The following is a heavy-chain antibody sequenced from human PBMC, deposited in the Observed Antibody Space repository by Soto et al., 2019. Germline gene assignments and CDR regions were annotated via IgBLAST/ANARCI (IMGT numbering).Heavy chain of an antibody. CDR2: FDPEDGET. CDR3: ATDASSSHHAFDI. D-gene: IGHD6-13*01. V-gene: IGHV1-24*01. Sequence: GASVKVSCKVSGYTLTELSMHWVRQAPGKGLEWMGGFDPEDGETIYAQKFQGRVTMTGDTSTDTAYMELSSLRSEDTAVYYCATDASSSHHAFDIWGQGTMVTVSS. CDR1: GYTLTELS. J-gene: IGHJ3*02.